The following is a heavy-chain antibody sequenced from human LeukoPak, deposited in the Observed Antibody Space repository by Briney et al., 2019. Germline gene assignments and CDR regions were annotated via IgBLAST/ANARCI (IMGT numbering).Heavy chain of an antibody. CDR3: ARQAHYYDFWSGYFTAPNIFYFDY. CDR1: GGTLSSYA. Sequence: ASVKVSCKASGGTLSSYAISWVRQAPGQGLEWMGGIIPIFGTANYAQKFQGRVTITTDESTSTAYMELSSLRSEDTAVYYCARQAHYYDFWSGYFTAPNIFYFDYWGQGTLVTVSS. J-gene: IGHJ4*02. V-gene: IGHV1-69*05. CDR2: IIPIFGTA. D-gene: IGHD3-3*01.